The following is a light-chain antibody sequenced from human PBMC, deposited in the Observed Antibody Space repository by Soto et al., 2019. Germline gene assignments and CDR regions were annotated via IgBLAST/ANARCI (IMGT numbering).Light chain of an antibody. CDR2: GAT. J-gene: IGKJ2*01. CDR1: QSVSSN. V-gene: IGKV3-15*01. Sequence: EIVMTQSPATLSVSPGERATLSCRASQSVSSNLAWYQQKPGQAPRLLIYGATTRATGIPARFSGRGSGPEFTLTIISLQSEDFAVYYCQQYNNWPPYTFGQGTKLEIK. CDR3: QQYNNWPPYT.